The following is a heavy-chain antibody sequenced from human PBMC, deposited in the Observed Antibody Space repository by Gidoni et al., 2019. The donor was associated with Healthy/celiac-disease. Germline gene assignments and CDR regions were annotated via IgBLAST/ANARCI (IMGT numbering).Heavy chain of an antibody. V-gene: IGHV4-31*03. CDR2: IYYSGST. Sequence: LRGAGAGLVEVAQTLSLTCTVSGGSISSGGYYWSWIRQHPGKGLEWIGYIYYSGSTYYNPSLKSRVIISVDTSKNQVSLMRLSLTAADTAVHYCAGKWGYSYAWWFDYWGQGTLVTVSS. CDR1: GGSISSGGYY. J-gene: IGHJ4*02. CDR3: AGKWGYSYAWWFDY. D-gene: IGHD5-18*01.